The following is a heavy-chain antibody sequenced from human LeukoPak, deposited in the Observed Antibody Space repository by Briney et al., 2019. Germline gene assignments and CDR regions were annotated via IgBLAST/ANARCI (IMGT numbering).Heavy chain of an antibody. D-gene: IGHD4-23*01. J-gene: IGHJ4*02. CDR1: GFTFSDHY. CDR3: ARADTVVTN. CDR2: TRNKANSYTT. Sequence: GGSLRLSCAASGFTFSDHYMDWVRQAPGKGLEWVGRTRNKANSYTTEYAASVKGRFTISRDDSKNSLYLQMNNLKTEDTAVYYCARADTVVTNWGQGTLVTVSS. V-gene: IGHV3-72*01.